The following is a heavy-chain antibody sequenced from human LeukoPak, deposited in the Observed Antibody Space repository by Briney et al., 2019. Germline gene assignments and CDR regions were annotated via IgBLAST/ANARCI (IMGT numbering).Heavy chain of an antibody. D-gene: IGHD3-22*01. Sequence: PGGSLRLSCAASGFTFSSYAMHWVRHAPGKGLEWVAVISYDGSNKYYADSVKGRFTISRDNSKNTLYLQMNSLRAEDTAVYYCARDLSYYYDSSGYPLWGQGTMVTVSS. V-gene: IGHV3-30-3*01. CDR3: ARDLSYYYDSSGYPL. CDR1: GFTFSSYA. J-gene: IGHJ3*01. CDR2: ISYDGSNK.